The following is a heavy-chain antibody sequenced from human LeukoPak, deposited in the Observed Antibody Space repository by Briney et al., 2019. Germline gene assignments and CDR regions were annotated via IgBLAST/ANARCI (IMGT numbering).Heavy chain of an antibody. CDR3: ARSASTNYDSSIGY. CDR2: IYYSGST. V-gene: IGHV4-30-4*08. D-gene: IGHD3-22*01. CDR1: GGSISSGDYY. Sequence: SQTLSLTCTVSGGSISSGDYYWSWIRQPPGKGLEWIGYIYYSGSTYYNPSLKSRVTISVDTSKNQFSLKLSSVTAADTAVYYCARSASTNYDSSIGYWGQGTLVTVSS. J-gene: IGHJ4*02.